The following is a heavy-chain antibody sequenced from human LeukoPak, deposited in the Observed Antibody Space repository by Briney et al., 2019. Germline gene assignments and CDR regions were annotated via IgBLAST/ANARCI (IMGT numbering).Heavy chain of an antibody. Sequence: PGRSLRLSCAASGFTFTSYWMHWVRQAPGKGLVWVSRINSDGSSTSYADSVKGRFTISRDNAKNTLYLQMNSLRAEDTALYYCARVVTGTIDADYWGQGTLVTVS. D-gene: IGHD1-20*01. CDR2: INSDGSST. J-gene: IGHJ4*02. V-gene: IGHV3-74*01. CDR1: GFTFTSYW. CDR3: ARVVTGTIDADY.